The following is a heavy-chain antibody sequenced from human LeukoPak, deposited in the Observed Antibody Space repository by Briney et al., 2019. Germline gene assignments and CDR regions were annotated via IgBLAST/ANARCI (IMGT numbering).Heavy chain of an antibody. D-gene: IGHD6-13*01. CDR2: IYTSGST. Sequence: PSQTLSLTCTVSGGSISSGSYYWSWIRQPAGKGLEWIGRIYTSGSTNYNPSLKSRVTISVDTSKNQFSLKLSSVPAADTAVYYCARGVAAASFVYWGQGTLVTVSS. CDR3: ARGVAAASFVY. J-gene: IGHJ4*02. CDR1: GGSISSGSYY. V-gene: IGHV4-61*02.